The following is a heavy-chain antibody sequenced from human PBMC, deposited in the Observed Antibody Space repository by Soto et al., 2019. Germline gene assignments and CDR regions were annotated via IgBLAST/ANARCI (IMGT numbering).Heavy chain of an antibody. CDR2: ISSYNGIT. CDR1: GYTFTSDG. Sequence: AAGKVSCKASGYTFTSDGISWVRQAPGQWLELMLWISSYNGITXXSENLQGIXXMTTDTSAITSXMELRSLRSDDTAVHYCARDLGGQIVDYXX. CDR3: ARDLGGQIVDY. D-gene: IGHD1-26*01. J-gene: IGHJ4*01. V-gene: IGHV1-18*01.